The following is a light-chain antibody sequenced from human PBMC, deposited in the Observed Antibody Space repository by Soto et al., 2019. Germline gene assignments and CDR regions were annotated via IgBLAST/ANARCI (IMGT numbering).Light chain of an antibody. V-gene: IGKV3-11*01. J-gene: IGKJ1*01. Sequence: EIVLTQSPGTLSLAPGERATLSCRASQNVGTFLTWYQQRPGQAPRLLIYDASTRAAGIPARFIGTGSGTDFTLTISSIEPEDSAVDYCQLHLGRHTFGQGTKVDIK. CDR2: DAS. CDR3: QLHLGRHT. CDR1: QNVGTF.